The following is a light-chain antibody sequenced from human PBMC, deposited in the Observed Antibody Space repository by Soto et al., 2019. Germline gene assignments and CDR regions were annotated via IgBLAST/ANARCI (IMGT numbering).Light chain of an antibody. CDR1: SSDVGGYNY. CDR3: NSYAGSNNWV. CDR2: EVS. Sequence: SVLTQPASVSGSPGQSITISCTGTSSDVGGYNYVSWYQQHPGKAPKLMIYEVSKRPSGVPDRFSGSKSGNTASLTVSGLQAEDEADYYCNSYAGSNNWVFGGGTQLTVL. J-gene: IGLJ3*02. V-gene: IGLV2-8*01.